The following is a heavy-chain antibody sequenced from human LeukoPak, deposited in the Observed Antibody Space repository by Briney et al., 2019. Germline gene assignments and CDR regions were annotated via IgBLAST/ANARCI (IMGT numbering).Heavy chain of an antibody. V-gene: IGHV3-48*04. D-gene: IGHD3-9*01. Sequence: PGGSLRLSCAASGFTFSSYAMSWVRQAPWKGLEWVSYITNSGTTIYYADSVKGRFTISRDNAKNSLYLQMNSLRAEDTAVYYCARDGHYDILTGYFQDWGQGTLVTVSS. J-gene: IGHJ1*01. CDR3: ARDGHYDILTGYFQD. CDR2: ITNSGTTI. CDR1: GFTFSSYA.